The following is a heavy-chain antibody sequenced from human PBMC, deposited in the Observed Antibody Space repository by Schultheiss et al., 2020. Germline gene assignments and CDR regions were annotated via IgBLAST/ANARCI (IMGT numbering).Heavy chain of an antibody. CDR1: GGSFSGYY. J-gene: IGHJ4*02. V-gene: IGHV4-59*01. CDR2: IYYSGST. Sequence: SETLSLTCAVYGGSFSGYYWSWIRQPPGKGLEWIGYIYYSGSTNYNPSLKSRVTISVDTSKNQFSLKLSSVTAADTAVYYCARVASSEDNYYFDYWGQGTLVTVSS. D-gene: IGHD6-6*01. CDR3: ARVASSEDNYYFDY.